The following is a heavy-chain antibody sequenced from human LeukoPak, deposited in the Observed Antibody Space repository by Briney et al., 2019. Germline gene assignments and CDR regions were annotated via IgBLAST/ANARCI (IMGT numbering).Heavy chain of an antibody. V-gene: IGHV1-69*04. Sequence: SVKVSCKASVGTFSSYAISWVRQAPGQGLEWMGRIIPILGIANYAQKFQGRVTITADKSTSTAYMELSSLRSEDTAVYYCADGSGSYRMGDYWGQGTLVTVSS. CDR2: IIPILGIA. CDR3: ADGSGSYRMGDY. D-gene: IGHD3-10*01. J-gene: IGHJ4*02. CDR1: VGTFSSYA.